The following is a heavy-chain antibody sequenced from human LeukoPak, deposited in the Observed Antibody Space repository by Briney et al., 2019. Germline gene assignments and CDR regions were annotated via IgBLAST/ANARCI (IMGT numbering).Heavy chain of an antibody. Sequence: SETLSLTCTVSGGSISSYYWSWIRQPPGKGLEWIGYIHYSGSTNYNPSLKSRVTISVDTSKNQFSLKLSSVTAADTAVYYCASYDILTGYCGYWGQGTLVTVSS. CDR1: GGSISSYY. CDR3: ASYDILTGYCGY. D-gene: IGHD3-9*01. V-gene: IGHV4-59*01. CDR2: IHYSGST. J-gene: IGHJ4*02.